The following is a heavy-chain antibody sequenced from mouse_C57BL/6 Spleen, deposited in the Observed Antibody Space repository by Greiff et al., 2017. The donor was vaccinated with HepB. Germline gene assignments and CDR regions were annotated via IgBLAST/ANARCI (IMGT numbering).Heavy chain of an antibody. Sequence: VQLKESGGDLVKPGGSLKLSCAASGFTFSSYGMSWVRQTPDKRLEWVATISSGGSYTYYPDSVKGRFTISRDNAKNTLYLQMSSLKSEDTAMYYCARQGGYDPYFDYWGQGTTLTVSS. CDR3: ARQGGYDPYFDY. CDR1: GFTFSSYG. V-gene: IGHV5-6*01. CDR2: ISSGGSYT. J-gene: IGHJ2*01. D-gene: IGHD2-3*01.